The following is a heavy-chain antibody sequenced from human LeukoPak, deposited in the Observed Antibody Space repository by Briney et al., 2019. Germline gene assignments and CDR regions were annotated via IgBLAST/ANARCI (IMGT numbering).Heavy chain of an antibody. CDR1: GYTFISYG. CDR2: ISVYNGNT. CDR3: ARATAMVTRPTYFDY. V-gene: IGHV1-18*01. J-gene: IGHJ4*02. D-gene: IGHD5-18*01. Sequence: ASVKVSCKASGYTFISYGISWVRQAPGQGLEWMGWISVYNGNTNYAQNLQGRVTMTTDTSTSTAYMEVRSLRSDDTAVYYCARATAMVTRPTYFDYWGQGTLVTVSS.